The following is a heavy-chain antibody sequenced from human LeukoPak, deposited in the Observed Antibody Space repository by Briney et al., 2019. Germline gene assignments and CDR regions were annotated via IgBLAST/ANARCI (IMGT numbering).Heavy chain of an antibody. CDR1: GFTVSSNY. J-gene: IGHJ4*02. D-gene: IGHD2-2*01. CDR2: IYSGGST. Sequence: GGSLRLSCAASGFTVSSNYMSWVRQAPGKGLEWVSVIYSGGSTYYADSVKGRFTIFRDNSKNTLYLQMNSLRAEDTAVYYCARGEVVPAAYFDYWGQGTLVTVSS. V-gene: IGHV3-66*01. CDR3: ARGEVVPAAYFDY.